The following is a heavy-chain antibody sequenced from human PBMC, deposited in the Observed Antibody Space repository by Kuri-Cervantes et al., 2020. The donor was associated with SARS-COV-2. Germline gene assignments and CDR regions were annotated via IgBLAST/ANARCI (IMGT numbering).Heavy chain of an antibody. J-gene: IGHJ3*02. V-gene: IGHV4-39*07. D-gene: IGHD6-13*01. CDR3: ARDLLIAAAVTGDAFDI. CDR2: IHYSGST. Sequence: SETLSLTCTVSGGSISSTYYWGWVRQPPGKGLEWIGSIHYSGSTYYNPSLKSRVTMSVDTSKNQFSLKLSSVTAADTAVYYCARDLLIAAAVTGDAFDIWGQGTMVTVSS. CDR1: GGSISSTYY.